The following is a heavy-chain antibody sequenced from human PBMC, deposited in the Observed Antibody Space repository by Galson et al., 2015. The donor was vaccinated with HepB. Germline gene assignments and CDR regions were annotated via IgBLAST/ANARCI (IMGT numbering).Heavy chain of an antibody. CDR2: IYYSGST. D-gene: IGHD3-10*01. CDR1: GGSISSSSSY. V-gene: IGHV4-39*07. CDR3: ARDSGYYGSGSFDY. J-gene: IGHJ4*02. Sequence: ETLSLTCTVSGGSISSSSSYWGWIRQPPGKGLEWIGTIYYSGSTYYNPSLKSRVTISVDTSKNQFSLKLSSVTAADTAVYYCARDSGYYGSGSFDYWGQGTLVTVSS.